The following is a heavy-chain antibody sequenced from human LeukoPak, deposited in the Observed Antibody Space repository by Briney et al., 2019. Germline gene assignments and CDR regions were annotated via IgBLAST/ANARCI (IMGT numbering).Heavy chain of an antibody. CDR1: GYTLTELS. V-gene: IGHV1-24*01. J-gene: IGHJ4*02. CDR2: FDPEDGET. D-gene: IGHD3-22*01. Sequence: ASVKVSCTVSGYTLTELSMHWVRQAPGKGLEWMGGFDPEDGETIYAQKFQGRVTMTEDTSTDTAYMELSSLRSEDTAVYYCATDREVGRYYYDSSGYWKYWGQGTLVTVSS. CDR3: ATDREVGRYYYDSSGYWKY.